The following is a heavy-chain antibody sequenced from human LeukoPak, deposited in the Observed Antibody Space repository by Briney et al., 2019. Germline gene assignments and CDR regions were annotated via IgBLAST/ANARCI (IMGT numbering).Heavy chain of an antibody. CDR2: VSGSGNTI. CDR3: ARGPDYYYDSSGSFDY. V-gene: IGHV3-11*01. D-gene: IGHD3-22*01. CDR1: GFSFSDHY. Sequence: GGSLRLSCAASGFSFSDHYMAWIRQAPGKGLEWVSYVSGSGNTIYHVDSVKGRFTISRDTAKNSVHLQMNSLRVDDTAVYYCARGPDYYYDSSGSFDYWGQGTLVTVSS. J-gene: IGHJ4*02.